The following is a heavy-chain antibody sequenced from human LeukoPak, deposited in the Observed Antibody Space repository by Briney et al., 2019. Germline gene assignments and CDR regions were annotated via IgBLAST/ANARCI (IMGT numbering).Heavy chain of an antibody. V-gene: IGHV3-30-3*01. J-gene: IGHJ6*02. D-gene: IGHD3-9*01. CDR2: ISYDGSNK. CDR3: ARVNVLRYFDWSLDYYYGMDV. Sequence: PEGSLRLSCAASGFTFSSYAMHWVRQAPGKGLEWVAVISYDGSNKYYADSVKGRFTISRDNSKNTLYLQMNSQRAEDTAVYYCARVNVLRYFDWSLDYYYGMDVGGQGTTVTVSS. CDR1: GFTFSSYA.